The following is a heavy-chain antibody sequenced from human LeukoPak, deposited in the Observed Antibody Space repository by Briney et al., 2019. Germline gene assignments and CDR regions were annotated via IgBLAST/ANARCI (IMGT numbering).Heavy chain of an antibody. CDR1: GYTLNSYG. V-gene: IGHV1-18*01. CDR3: ARVSTVTLLDV. J-gene: IGHJ6*04. D-gene: IGHD4-17*01. Sequence: ASVKVSCKASGYTLNSYGISWVRPAPGQGLEWMGWISAYNGNTNYAQKLQGRVTMTTDTSTSTAYMELRSLRSDDTAVYYCARVSTVTLLDVWGKGTTVTVSS. CDR2: ISAYNGNT.